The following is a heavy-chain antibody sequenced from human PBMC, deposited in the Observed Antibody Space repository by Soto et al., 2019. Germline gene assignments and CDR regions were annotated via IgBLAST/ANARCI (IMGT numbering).Heavy chain of an antibody. CDR3: ARSFRQWLVDH. D-gene: IGHD6-19*01. CDR2: IWYDGSNK. CDR1: GFTFSSYD. Sequence: QVQLVESGGGVVQPGRSLRLSCAASGFTFSSYDMHWVRQAPGKGLEWVAIIWYDGSNKYYADSVKGRFTISRDNSKNTLYLQVNSLRADDTAVYYCARSFRQWLVDHWGQGTLVTVSS. V-gene: IGHV3-33*01. J-gene: IGHJ4*02.